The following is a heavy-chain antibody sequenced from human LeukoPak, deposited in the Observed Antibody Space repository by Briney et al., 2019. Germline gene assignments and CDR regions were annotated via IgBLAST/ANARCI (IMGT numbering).Heavy chain of an antibody. CDR2: ISYDGSNK. Sequence: PGGSLRLSCAASGFTFSSYSMNWVRQAPGKGLEWVAVISYDGSNKYYADPVKGRFTISRDNSKNTLYLQMNSLRAEDTAVYYCAKDLMGATSGYFDYWGQGTLVTVSS. CDR1: GFTFSSYS. V-gene: IGHV3-30*18. CDR3: AKDLMGATSGYFDY. J-gene: IGHJ4*02. D-gene: IGHD1-26*01.